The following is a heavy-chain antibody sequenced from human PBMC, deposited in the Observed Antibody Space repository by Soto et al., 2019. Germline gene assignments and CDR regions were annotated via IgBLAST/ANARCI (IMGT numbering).Heavy chain of an antibody. J-gene: IGHJ6*02. V-gene: IGHV5-51*01. CDR1: GYSFSSYW. CDR2: IYPGDSDT. D-gene: IGHD2-21*02. CDR3: AKGGGDSLRYGMDV. Sequence: PGESLKISCKGSGYSFSSYWIGWVRQMPGKGLELMGIIYPGDSDTRYSPSFRGQVTISADESIKTAYLQWSSLRAEDTAVYYCAKGGGDSLRYGMDVWGQGTTVTVSS.